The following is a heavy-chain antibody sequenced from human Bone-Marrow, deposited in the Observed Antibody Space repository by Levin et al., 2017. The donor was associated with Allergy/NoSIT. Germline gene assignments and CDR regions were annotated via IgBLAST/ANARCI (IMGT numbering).Heavy chain of an antibody. Sequence: PGESLKISCAASGFTFSNFDMHWVRQTTGKGLEWVSVINTAGDTLYSGSVKGRFTISRENAKNSLYLQMNSLRAGDTAVYYCARDRSGYYMDVWGKGTTVTVSS. CDR1: GFTFSNFD. D-gene: IGHD3-3*01. J-gene: IGHJ6*03. V-gene: IGHV3-13*04. CDR2: INTAGDT. CDR3: ARDRSGYYMDV.